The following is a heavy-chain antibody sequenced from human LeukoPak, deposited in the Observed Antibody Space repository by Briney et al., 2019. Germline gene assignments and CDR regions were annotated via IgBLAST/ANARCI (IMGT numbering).Heavy chain of an antibody. D-gene: IGHD1-26*01. J-gene: IGHJ4*02. CDR1: GFIFDDYA. CDR2: ISWNRGSI. Sequence: PGGSLRLSCAASGFIFDDYAMHWVRQAPGKGLEWVSGISWNRGSIGYADSVKGRFTISRDNAQNSQYLQMNSLRAEDMALYYCAKHGGSYLRAFDYWGQGTLVAVSS. V-gene: IGHV3-9*03. CDR3: AKHGGSYLRAFDY.